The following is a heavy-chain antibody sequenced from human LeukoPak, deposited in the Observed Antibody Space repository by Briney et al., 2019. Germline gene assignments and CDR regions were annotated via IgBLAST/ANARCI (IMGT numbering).Heavy chain of an antibody. CDR3: ANLGTLRDGDY. D-gene: IGHD2-15*01. J-gene: IGHJ4*02. CDR2: LWSGGTT. V-gene: IGHV3-66*01. Sequence: GGSLRLSCAASGFTVSTNYMSWVRQAPGKGLEWVSVLWSGGTTNYADSVKGRFTVSRDNSKNTLYLQMNSLRAEDTAVYFCANLGTLRDGDYWGQGTPVTVSS. CDR1: GFTVSTNY.